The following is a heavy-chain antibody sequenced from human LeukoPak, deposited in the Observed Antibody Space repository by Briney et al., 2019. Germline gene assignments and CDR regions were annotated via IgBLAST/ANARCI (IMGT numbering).Heavy chain of an antibody. CDR2: IKQDGSEK. CDR3: AKDLYYDYVWGSYRYTGSCFDY. V-gene: IGHV3-7*01. CDR1: GFTFSSFA. Sequence: PGGSLRLSCAASGFTFSSFAMSWVRQAPGKGLEWVANIKQDGSEKYYVDSVKGRFTISRDNAKNSLYLQMNSLRAEDTAVYYCAKDLYYDYVWGSYRYTGSCFDYWGQGTLVTVSS. J-gene: IGHJ4*02. D-gene: IGHD3-16*02.